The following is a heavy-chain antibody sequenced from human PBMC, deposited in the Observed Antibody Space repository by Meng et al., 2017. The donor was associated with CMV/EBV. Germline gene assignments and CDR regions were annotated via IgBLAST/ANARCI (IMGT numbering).Heavy chain of an antibody. J-gene: IGHJ6*02. V-gene: IGHV1-8*03. D-gene: IGHD6-13*01. CDR2: MNPNSGNT. CDR3: ARMGQSYSSSWYAPYYYYYGMGV. Sequence: ASVKVSCKASGYTFTSYDINWVRQATGQGLEWMGWMNPNSGNTGYAQKFQGRVTITRNTSISTAYMELSSLRSEDTAVYYCARMGQSYSSSWYAPYYYYYGMGVWGQGITVTVSS. CDR1: GYTFTSYD.